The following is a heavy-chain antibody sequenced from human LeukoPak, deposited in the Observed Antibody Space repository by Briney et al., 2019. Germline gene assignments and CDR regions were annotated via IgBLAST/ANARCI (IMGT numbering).Heavy chain of an antibody. CDR2: ISSSSSYI. V-gene: IGHV3-21*01. Sequence: PGGSLRLSCAASGFTFSSYSMNWVRQAPGKGLEWVSSISSSSSYIYYADSVKGRFTISRDNAKNSLYLQMNSLRAEDTAVYYCARETCSSTSCYRSDYYYGMDVWGQGTTVTVSS. J-gene: IGHJ6*02. CDR3: ARETCSSTSCYRSDYYYGMDV. CDR1: GFTFSSYS. D-gene: IGHD2-2*01.